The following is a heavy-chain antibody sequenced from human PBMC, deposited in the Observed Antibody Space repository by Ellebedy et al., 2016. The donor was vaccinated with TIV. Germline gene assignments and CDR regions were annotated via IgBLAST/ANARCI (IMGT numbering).Heavy chain of an antibody. CDR2: MNPNSGNT. V-gene: IGHV1-8*01. CDR3: ARGRRSGWSISRSYYFDY. Sequence: ASVKVSXXASGYTFTSYDINWVRQATGQGLEWMGWMNPNSGNTGYAQKFQGRVTMTRNTSISTAYMELSSLRSEDTAVYYCARGRRSGWSISRSYYFDYWGQGTLVTVSS. J-gene: IGHJ4*02. D-gene: IGHD6-19*01. CDR1: GYTFTSYD.